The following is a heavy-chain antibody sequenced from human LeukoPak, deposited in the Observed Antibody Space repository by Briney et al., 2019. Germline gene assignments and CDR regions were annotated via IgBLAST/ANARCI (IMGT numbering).Heavy chain of an antibody. CDR1: GGSISSYY. Sequence: KPSETLSHTCTVSGGSISSYYWSWIRQPPGKGLEWLGYIYYSGSTNYNPSLKSRVTISVDTSKNQFSLKLSSVTAADTAVYYCARSRGNPHFDYWGQGTLVTVSS. D-gene: IGHD4-23*01. V-gene: IGHV4-59*01. CDR2: IYYSGST. CDR3: ARSRGNPHFDY. J-gene: IGHJ4*02.